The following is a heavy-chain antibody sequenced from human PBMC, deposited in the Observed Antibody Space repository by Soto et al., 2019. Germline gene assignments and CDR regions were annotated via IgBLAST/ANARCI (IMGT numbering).Heavy chain of an antibody. Sequence: SETLSLTCTVSRGSISSYYWSWIRQPPGKGLEWIGYIYYSGSTNYNPSLKSRGTISVDTSKNQFSLKLSSVTAADTAVYYCSRDLGRIAVAGLYSGMDVWGQGTTVTVSS. J-gene: IGHJ6*02. V-gene: IGHV4-59*01. CDR1: RGSISSYY. D-gene: IGHD6-19*01. CDR2: IYYSGST. CDR3: SRDLGRIAVAGLYSGMDV.